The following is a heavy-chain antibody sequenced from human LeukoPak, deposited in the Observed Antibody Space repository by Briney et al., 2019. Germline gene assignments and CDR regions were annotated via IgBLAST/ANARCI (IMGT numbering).Heavy chain of an antibody. CDR2: IIPIFGTA. D-gene: IGHD5-18*01. CDR1: GYTFTSYA. J-gene: IGHJ3*02. V-gene: IGHV1-69*13. CDR3: ARVLVQLWFSRAFDI. Sequence: SVKVSCKASGYTFTSYAISWVRQAPGHGLEWRGGIIPIFGTAKYAQKFQGRVRITADESTSTAYMELSSLRSEDTAVYYCARVLVQLWFSRAFDIWGQGTMVTVSS.